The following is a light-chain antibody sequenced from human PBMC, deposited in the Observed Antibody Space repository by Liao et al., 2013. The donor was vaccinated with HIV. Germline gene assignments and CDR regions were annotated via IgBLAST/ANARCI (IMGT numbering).Light chain of an antibody. CDR3: QVWDSGSDQPYV. Sequence: SYELTQPPSVSVSPGQTATITCFGDKLGDAYASWYQQKPGQAPVLVIYYDSDRPAGIPDRFSGSNSGNTATLTISRVDAGDEADYYCQVWDSGSDQPYVFGTGTKVTVL. V-gene: IGLV3-1*01. CDR2: YDS. CDR1: KLGDAY. J-gene: IGLJ1*01.